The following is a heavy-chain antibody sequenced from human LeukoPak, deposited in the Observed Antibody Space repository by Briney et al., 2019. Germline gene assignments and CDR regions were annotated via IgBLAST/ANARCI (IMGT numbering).Heavy chain of an antibody. Sequence: PGGSLRLSCAASGFTFSTYGMHWVRQAPGKGLEWVAIIRYDGSNEYYADSVEGRFTVSRDNSKNTLYLQMNSLRADDTAVYYCARDIQGGMDVWGQGTTVTVSS. CDR1: GFTFSTYG. CDR3: ARDIQGGMDV. CDR2: IRYDGSNE. J-gene: IGHJ6*02. V-gene: IGHV3-33*01.